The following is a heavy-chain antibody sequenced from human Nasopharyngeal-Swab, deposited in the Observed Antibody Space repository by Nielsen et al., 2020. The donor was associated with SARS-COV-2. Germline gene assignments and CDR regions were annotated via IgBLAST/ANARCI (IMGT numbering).Heavy chain of an antibody. D-gene: IGHD4-17*01. CDR3: ARDDYGDYYYYMDV. V-gene: IGHV3-7*01. CDR2: IKQDGSEK. J-gene: IGHJ6*03. Sequence: VRQPPGKGLEWVANIKQDGSEKYYVDSVKGRFTISRDNAKNSLYLQMNSLRAEDTAVYYCARDDYGDYYYYMDVWGKGTTVTVSS.